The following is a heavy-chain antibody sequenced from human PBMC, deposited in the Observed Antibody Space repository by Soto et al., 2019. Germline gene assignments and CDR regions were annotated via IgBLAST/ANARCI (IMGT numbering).Heavy chain of an antibody. Sequence: SETLSLTCTVSGGSISSSSYYWGWIRQPPGKGLEWIGSIYYSGSTYYNPSLKSRVTISVDTSKNQFSLKLSSVTAADTAVYYCARREVRGVIIFWDYYGMDVWGQGTTITVSS. V-gene: IGHV4-39*01. CDR3: ARREVRGVIIFWDYYGMDV. CDR2: IYYSGST. D-gene: IGHD3-10*01. J-gene: IGHJ6*02. CDR1: GGSISSSSYY.